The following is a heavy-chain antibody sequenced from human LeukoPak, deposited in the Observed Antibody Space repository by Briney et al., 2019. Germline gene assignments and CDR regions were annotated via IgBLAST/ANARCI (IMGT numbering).Heavy chain of an antibody. CDR2: VHATGTT. Sequence: SETLSLTCSVSGASISLYCWGWVRQSAGKQPEWIGRVHATGTTNYNPSLRSRGSLSVDTFKKQFSLKLNSVTAADTAVYYCSRVLGSSGYAGDWRFDLWGRGTLVTVSS. V-gene: IGHV4-4*07. J-gene: IGHJ2*01. D-gene: IGHD3-22*01. CDR1: GASISLYC. CDR3: SRVLGSSGYAGDWRFDL.